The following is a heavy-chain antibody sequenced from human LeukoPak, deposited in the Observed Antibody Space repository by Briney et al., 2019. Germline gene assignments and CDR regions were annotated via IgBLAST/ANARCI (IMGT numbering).Heavy chain of an antibody. CDR2: IYYSGST. CDR3: ARGLVGDQGIDY. V-gene: IGHV4-59*01. J-gene: IGHJ4*02. D-gene: IGHD2-21*02. CDR1: GGSISSYY. Sequence: PSETLSLTCTVSGGSISSYYWSWIRQPPGKGLEWIGYIYYSGSTNYNPSLKSRVTISVDTSKNQFSLRLSSVTAADTAVYYCARGLVGDQGIDYWGQGTLVTVSS.